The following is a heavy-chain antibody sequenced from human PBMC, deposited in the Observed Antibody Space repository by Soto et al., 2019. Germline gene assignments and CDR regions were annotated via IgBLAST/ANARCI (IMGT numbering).Heavy chain of an antibody. CDR2: ISSNGGST. D-gene: IGHD3-16*01. CDR3: VKDTGEGRWLEDAFDI. V-gene: IGHV3-64D*06. Sequence: PGGSLRLSCSASGFTFSSYAMHWVRQAPGKGLEYVSAISSNGGSTYYADSVKGRFTISRDNSKNTLYLQMSSLRAEDTAVYYCVKDTGEGRWLEDAFDIWGQGTMVTVSS. J-gene: IGHJ3*02. CDR1: GFTFSSYA.